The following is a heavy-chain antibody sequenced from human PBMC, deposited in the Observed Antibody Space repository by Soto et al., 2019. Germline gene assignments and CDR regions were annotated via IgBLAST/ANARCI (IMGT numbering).Heavy chain of an antibody. CDR2: IYYSGST. CDR3: ARDRCSGGSCYPGWFDP. D-gene: IGHD2-15*01. CDR1: GGSISSYY. V-gene: IGHV4-59*01. J-gene: IGHJ5*02. Sequence: PSETLSLTCTVSGGSISSYYWSWIRQPPGKGLEWIGYIYYSGSTNYNPSLKSRVTISVDTSKNQFSLKLSSVTAADTAVYYCARDRCSGGSCYPGWFDPWGQGTLVTVPQ.